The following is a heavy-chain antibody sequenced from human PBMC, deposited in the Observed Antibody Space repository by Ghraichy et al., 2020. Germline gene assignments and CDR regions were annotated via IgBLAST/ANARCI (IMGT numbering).Heavy chain of an antibody. D-gene: IGHD6-13*01. CDR1: GYTFNTYG. V-gene: IGHV1-18*01. Sequence: ASVKVSCKTSGYTFNTYGITWVRQAPGQGLEWMGWISGYNSNTNYAQKFQGRLTMATDTSTTTAYLELRSLGFDDTAVYYCARGGGYPIAAAGRHVDFWGQGTLVTVSS. CDR2: ISGYNSNT. CDR3: ARGGGYPIAAAGRHVDF. J-gene: IGHJ4*02.